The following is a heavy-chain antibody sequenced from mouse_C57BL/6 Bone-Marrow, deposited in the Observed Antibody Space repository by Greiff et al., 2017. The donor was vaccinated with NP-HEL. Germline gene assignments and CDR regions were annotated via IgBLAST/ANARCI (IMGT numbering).Heavy chain of an antibody. CDR2: IYPGDGDT. D-gene: IGHD1-1*01. CDR1: GYAFSSSW. CDR3: ARPLITTVVAERGFDV. Sequence: VQLQQSGPELVKPGASVKISCKASGYAFSSSWMNWVKQRPGKGLEWIGRIYPGDGDTNYNGKFKGKATLTADKSSSTAYMQLSSLTSEDSAVYCCARPLITTVVAERGFDVWRTGTTATVSS. J-gene: IGHJ1*03. V-gene: IGHV1-82*01.